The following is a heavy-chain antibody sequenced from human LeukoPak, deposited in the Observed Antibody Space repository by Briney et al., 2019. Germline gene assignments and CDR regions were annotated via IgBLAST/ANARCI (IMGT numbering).Heavy chain of an antibody. CDR3: ARGGLTGAFDI. CDR2: ISGSGGST. J-gene: IGHJ3*02. CDR1: GFTFNTYS. Sequence: PGGSLRLSCAASGFTFNTYSMNWVRQAPGKGLEWVSAISGSGGSTYYADSVKGRFTISRDNSKNTLYLQMNSLRAEDTAVYYCARGGLTGAFDIWGQGTMVTASS. V-gene: IGHV3-23*01. D-gene: IGHD5-12*01.